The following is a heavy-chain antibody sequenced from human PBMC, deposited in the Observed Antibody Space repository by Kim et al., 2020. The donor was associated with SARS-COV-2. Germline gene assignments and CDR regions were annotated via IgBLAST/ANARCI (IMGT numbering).Heavy chain of an antibody. V-gene: IGHV3-23*01. Sequence: GGSLRLSCAASGFTFSSYAMSWVRQAPGKGLEWVSAISGSGGSTYYADSVKGRFTISRDNSKNTLYLQMNSLRAEDTAVYYCAKGAHYDFYIKNYYYYGMDVWGQGTTVTVSS. J-gene: IGHJ6*02. CDR3: AKGAHYDFYIKNYYYYGMDV. CDR2: ISGSGGST. CDR1: GFTFSSYA. D-gene: IGHD3-3*01.